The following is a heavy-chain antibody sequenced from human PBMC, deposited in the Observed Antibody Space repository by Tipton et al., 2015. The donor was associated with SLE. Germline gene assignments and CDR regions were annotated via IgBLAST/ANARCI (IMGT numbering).Heavy chain of an antibody. CDR3: ARGLRGYYYYYYMDV. CDR1: GGSFSGYY. Sequence: TLSLTCAVYGGSFSGYYWSWIRQSPGKGLEWIGEITHSGSTNYNPSLKSRVTISVDTSKNQFSLKVSSVTAADTAVYYCARGLRGYYYYYYMDVWGKGTTDTVS. J-gene: IGHJ6*03. V-gene: IGHV4-34*01. CDR2: ITHSGST.